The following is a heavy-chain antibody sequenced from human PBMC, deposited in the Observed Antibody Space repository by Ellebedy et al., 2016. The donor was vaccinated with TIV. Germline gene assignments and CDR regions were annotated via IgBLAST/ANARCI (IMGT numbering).Heavy chain of an antibody. V-gene: IGHV1-69*13. Sequence: SVKVSXXASGGTFSSYTISWVRQAPGQGLEWMGGIIPIFGTANYAQRFQGRVTITADESTTTAYMELSNLRSEDTAVYYCALREAGTTFLYYYGMEVWGQGTTVTVSS. CDR3: ALREAGTTFLYYYGMEV. CDR2: IIPIFGTA. CDR1: GGTFSSYT. D-gene: IGHD1-1*01. J-gene: IGHJ6*02.